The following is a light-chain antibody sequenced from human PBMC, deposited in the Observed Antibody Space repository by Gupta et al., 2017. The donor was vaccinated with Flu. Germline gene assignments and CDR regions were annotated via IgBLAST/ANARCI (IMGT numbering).Light chain of an antibody. J-gene: IGLJ1*01. CDR2: QDN. CDR1: KLGEKY. Sequence: PGKTATITCSGAKLGEKYTSWYQQRPGQSPLMVIYQDNKRPSGIPERFSGSNSGDTATLTISGAQVLDEADYYCQAWDRSDTYVFGSGTKVTVL. CDR3: QAWDRSDTYV. V-gene: IGLV3-1*01.